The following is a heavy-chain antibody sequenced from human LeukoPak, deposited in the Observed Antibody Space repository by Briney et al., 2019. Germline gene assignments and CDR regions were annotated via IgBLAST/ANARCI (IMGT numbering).Heavy chain of an antibody. CDR1: GFAFSSQA. CDR3: TAGASAY. CDR2: ISDSGDIT. Sequence: GGSLRLSCAASGFAFSSQAMGWVRQAPGKGLEWVSVISDSGDITYYADSVKGRFTISRDNAKNSLYLQMNSLRAEDTAVYYCTAGASAYWGRGTLINVSS. V-gene: IGHV3-23*01. J-gene: IGHJ4*02. D-gene: IGHD6-13*01.